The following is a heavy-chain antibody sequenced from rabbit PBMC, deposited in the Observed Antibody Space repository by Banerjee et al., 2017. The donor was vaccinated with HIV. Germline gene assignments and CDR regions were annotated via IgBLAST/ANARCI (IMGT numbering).Heavy chain of an antibody. D-gene: IGHD7-1*01. CDR2: IDAGSSGNT. CDR3: ARDVGYAGYGYRIMGYYFKL. Sequence: QEQLEESGGDLVKPEGSLTLTCKASGFSFSNKYVMCWVRQAPGKGLEWIGCIDAGSSGNTVYATWAKGRFTISKTSSTTVTLQMTSLTAADTATYFCARDVGYAGYGYRIMGYYFKLWGPGTLVTVS. CDR1: GFSFSNKYV. J-gene: IGHJ4*01. V-gene: IGHV1S45*01.